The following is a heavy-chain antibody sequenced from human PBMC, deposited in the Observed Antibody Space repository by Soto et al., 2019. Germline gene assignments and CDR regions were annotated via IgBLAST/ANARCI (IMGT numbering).Heavy chain of an antibody. V-gene: IGHV4-39*07. CDR1: GGSISSDYCY. CDR2: INPRGST. CDR3: ARAHGSGSYYTPYFAY. Sequence: SETLSLTCTVSGGSISSDYCYWSCIPQHPGHGMQWIGDINPRGSTPYHPSLKSRVTISVDTSKNQFSLQLSSVTAADTAVYYCARAHGSGSYYTPYFAYWGQGTLVTVSS. J-gene: IGHJ4*02. D-gene: IGHD3-10*01.